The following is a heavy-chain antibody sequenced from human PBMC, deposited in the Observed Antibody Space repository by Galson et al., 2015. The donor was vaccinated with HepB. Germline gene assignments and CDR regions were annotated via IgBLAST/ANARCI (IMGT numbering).Heavy chain of an antibody. CDR2: IYYTGST. J-gene: IGHJ4*02. D-gene: IGHD3-22*01. Sequence: SETLSLTCTVSGGSISSDYWSWIRQPPGKGLEWIGCIYYTGSTNYNPSLKSRVTISLDTSKTQFSLRLTSVTAADTAVYYCARGRYYHDNSGYYALPPFDSWGQGTLVTVSS. CDR1: GGSISSDY. CDR3: ARGRYYHDNSGYYALPPFDS. V-gene: IGHV4-59*01.